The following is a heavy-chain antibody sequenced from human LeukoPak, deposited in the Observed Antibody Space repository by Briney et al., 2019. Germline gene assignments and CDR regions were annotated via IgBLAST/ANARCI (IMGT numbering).Heavy chain of an antibody. CDR3: ARLGDRNSGYSYGYPVGY. CDR2: IYYSGST. V-gene: IGHV4-39*01. J-gene: IGHJ4*02. CDR1: GGSISSSSYY. D-gene: IGHD5-18*01. Sequence: SETLPLTCTVSGGSISSSSYYWGWVRQPPGKGLEWIGSIYYSGSTYYNPSLKSRVTISVDTSKNQFSLKLSSVTAADTAVYYCARLGDRNSGYSYGYPVGYWGQGTLVTVSS.